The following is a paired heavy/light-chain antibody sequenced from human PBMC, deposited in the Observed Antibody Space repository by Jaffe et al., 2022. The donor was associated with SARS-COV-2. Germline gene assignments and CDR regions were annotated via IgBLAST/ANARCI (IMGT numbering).Light chain of an antibody. CDR2: GAS. CDR3: QQSYSSWT. J-gene: IGKJ1*01. V-gene: IGKV1-39*01. CDR1: QSISTY. Sequence: DIQMTQSPSYLSASVGDRVTITCRASQSISTYLTWYQQKPGQAPKLLIYGASSLQSGVPSRFSGSGSGTDFTLTISSLQPDDLATYYCQQSYSSWTFGQGTKLEIK.
Heavy chain of an antibody. D-gene: IGHD6-6*01. CDR2: IYSSGNP. CDR1: GGSITSSGYY. Sequence: QLQLQESGPGLVKPSETLSLTCTVSGGSITSSGYYWGWIRQPPGKGLEWIGSIYSSGNPYYNSSLKSRVTISLDTSKNQFSLKMTSMTAADTAMYYCASPSGSSDYWGQGTLVTVSS. CDR3: ASPSGSSDY. V-gene: IGHV4-39*01. J-gene: IGHJ4*02.